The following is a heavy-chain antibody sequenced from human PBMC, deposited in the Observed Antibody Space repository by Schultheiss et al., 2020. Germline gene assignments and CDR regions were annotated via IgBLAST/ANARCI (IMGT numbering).Heavy chain of an antibody. CDR1: RFTFSSFA. V-gene: IGHV3-23*01. Sequence: GGSLRLSCAASRFTFSSFAMHWVRQAPGKGLEWVSAISGSGGSTYYADSVKGRFTISRDNSKNTLYLQMNSLRAEDTAVYYCAQPSSSWYQWGYYFDYWGQGTLVTVSS. CDR3: AQPSSSWYQWGYYFDY. D-gene: IGHD6-13*01. J-gene: IGHJ4*02. CDR2: ISGSGGST.